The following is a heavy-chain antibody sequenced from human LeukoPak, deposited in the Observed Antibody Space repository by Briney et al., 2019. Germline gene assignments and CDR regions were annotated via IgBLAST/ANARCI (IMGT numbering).Heavy chain of an antibody. J-gene: IGHJ3*02. CDR2: ISPKSGDT. D-gene: IGHD3-22*01. V-gene: IGHV1-2*02. Sequence: GASVKVSCKASGYSFSDNYVHWVRQAPGQGLEYMGWISPKSGDTNFSQRFKGRLTMTSDTSINTVYMEMRKLKSDDMAVYFCARGKDDSTGHYDAFDIWGHGTMVTVSS. CDR3: ARGKDDSTGHYDAFDI. CDR1: GYSFSDNY.